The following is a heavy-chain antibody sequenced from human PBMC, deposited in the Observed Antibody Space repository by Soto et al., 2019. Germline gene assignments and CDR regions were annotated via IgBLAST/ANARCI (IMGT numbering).Heavy chain of an antibody. Sequence: SVKVSCKASGYTFTSYGISWVRQAPGQGLEWMGWISAYNGNTNYAQKLQGRVTMTTVTSTSTAYMELRSLRSYDTAVDYCAISLDRRSGSYRLYSRSAKNYYGMAVWGQGITGTISS. CDR3: AISLDRRSGSYRLYSRSAKNYYGMAV. V-gene: IGHV1-18*01. D-gene: IGHD6-13*01. CDR2: ISAYNGNT. J-gene: IGHJ6*02. CDR1: GYTFTSYG.